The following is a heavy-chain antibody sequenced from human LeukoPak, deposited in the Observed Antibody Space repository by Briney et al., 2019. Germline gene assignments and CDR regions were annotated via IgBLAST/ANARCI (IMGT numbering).Heavy chain of an antibody. J-gene: IGHJ4*02. Sequence: PGGSLRLSCAASGLSFSSYGMHWVRQAPGKGLEWVAFIQYDGSNKFYADSVKGRFTISRDSSKNTLFLQMNRLRPEDTAVYYCAKAPVTACRGAFCYPFDYWGLGTLVTVSS. CDR2: IQYDGSNK. V-gene: IGHV3-30*02. D-gene: IGHD2-15*01. CDR1: GLSFSSYG. CDR3: AKAPVTACRGAFCYPFDY.